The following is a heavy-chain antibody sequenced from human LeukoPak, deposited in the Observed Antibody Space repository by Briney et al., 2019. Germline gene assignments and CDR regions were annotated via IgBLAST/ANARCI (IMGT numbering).Heavy chain of an antibody. V-gene: IGHV4-4*08. CDR3: ARDNYYDTSGYFDY. J-gene: IGHJ4*02. CDR2: IYTSGST. CDR1: GGSFSGYY. D-gene: IGHD3-22*01. Sequence: SETLSLTCGVYGGSFSGYYWSWIRQPPGKGLEWIGRIYTSGSTTYNPSLKSRVTISVDTSKNQFSLKLSSVSAADTAVYYCARDNYYDTSGYFDYWGQGTLVTVSS.